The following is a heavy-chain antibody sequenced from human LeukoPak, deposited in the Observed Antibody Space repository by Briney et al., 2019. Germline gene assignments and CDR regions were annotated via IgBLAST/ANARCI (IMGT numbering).Heavy chain of an antibody. J-gene: IGHJ4*02. Sequence: SEILSLTCTVSGGSISSYYWSWIRQPPGKGLEWIGYIYYSGSTNYNPSLKSRVTISVDTSKNQFSLKLSSVTAADTAVYYCARGGVRGVIITSSYFDYWGQGTLVTVTS. CDR3: ARGGVRGVIITSSYFDY. CDR1: GGSISSYY. CDR2: IYYSGST. D-gene: IGHD3-10*01. V-gene: IGHV4-59*01.